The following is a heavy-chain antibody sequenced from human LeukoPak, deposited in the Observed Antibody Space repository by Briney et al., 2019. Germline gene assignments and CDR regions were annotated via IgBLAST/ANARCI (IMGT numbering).Heavy chain of an antibody. CDR3: ATGVHGIAAAGDYYFDY. CDR1: GGSINIYY. Sequence: SETLSLTCTVSGGSINIYYWSWIRQPPGKGLEWIGYMYYRGNTNYNPSLKSRVTISVDTSKNQFSLKLSSVTAADTAVYYCATGVHGIAAAGDYYFDYWGQGTLVTVSS. V-gene: IGHV4-59*01. J-gene: IGHJ4*02. CDR2: MYYRGNT. D-gene: IGHD6-13*01.